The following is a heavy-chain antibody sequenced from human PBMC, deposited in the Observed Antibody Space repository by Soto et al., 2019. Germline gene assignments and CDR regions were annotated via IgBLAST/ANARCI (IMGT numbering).Heavy chain of an antibody. CDR3: ARASGGPYDILTGYYLSWFDP. V-gene: IGHV4-34*01. CDR2: INHSGST. CDR1: GGSFSGYY. D-gene: IGHD3-9*01. J-gene: IGHJ5*02. Sequence: SETLSLTCAVYGGSFSGYYWIWIRQPPGKGLEWIGEINHSGSTNYNPSLKSRVTISVDTSKNQFSLKLSSVTAADTAVYYCARASGGPYDILTGYYLSWFDPWGQGTLVTVSS.